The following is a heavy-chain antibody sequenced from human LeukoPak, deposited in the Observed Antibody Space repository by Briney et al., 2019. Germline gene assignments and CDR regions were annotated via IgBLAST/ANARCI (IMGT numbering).Heavy chain of an antibody. V-gene: IGHV3-21*01. J-gene: IGHJ4*02. CDR2: ISSSMISI. CDR3: ARVYDVLTGGFDH. D-gene: IGHD3-9*01. CDR1: GFTFRRYD. Sequence: SGGSLRLSCASSGFTFRRYDMNWVRQAPGKGLEWASFISSSMISIHYADSVQGRFTISRDNARNILYLQMNSLRAEGTAVYYCARVYDVLTGGFDHWGQGALVTVSS.